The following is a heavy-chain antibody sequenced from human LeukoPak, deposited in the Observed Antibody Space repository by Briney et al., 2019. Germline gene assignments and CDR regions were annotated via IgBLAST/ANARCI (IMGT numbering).Heavy chain of an antibody. CDR3: GRDMWGTFDY. CDR2: INPDGATV. V-gene: IGHV3-74*01. Sequence: GGSLRLSCAASGFTFSSFWMHWGRQAPGEGLVWVSRINPDGATVDYADSVKGRFTVSRDNAKNTMYLQISSLRPEDTAVYYCGRDMWGTFDYWGQGNLVTVSS. J-gene: IGHJ4*02. D-gene: IGHD1-7*01. CDR1: GFTFSSFW.